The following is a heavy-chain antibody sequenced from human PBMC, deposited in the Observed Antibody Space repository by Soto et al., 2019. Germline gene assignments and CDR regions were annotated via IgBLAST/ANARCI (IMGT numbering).Heavy chain of an antibody. D-gene: IGHD3-22*01. V-gene: IGHV3-21*01. J-gene: IGHJ4*02. CDR2: ISSSSSYI. Sequence: GGSLRLSCAASGFTFSSYSMNWVRQAPGKGLEWVSSISSSSSYIYYADSVKGRFTISRDNAKNSLYLQMNSLRAADTAVFYCAGLYPYESSGYHLNYWGQGALVTVSS. CDR1: GFTFSSYS. CDR3: AGLYPYESSGYHLNY.